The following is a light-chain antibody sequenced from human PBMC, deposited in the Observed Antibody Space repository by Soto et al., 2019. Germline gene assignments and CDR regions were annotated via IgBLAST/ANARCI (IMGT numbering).Light chain of an antibody. J-gene: IGLJ1*01. CDR2: EVS. CDR3: SSYTSSSTLYL. Sequence: QSVLTQPASVSGSPGQSITISCTGTSSDVGGYNYVSWYQQHPGKAPKLMIYEVSNRPSGVSNRFSGSKSGNTASLTISGLQAEDQAHYYRSSYTSSSTLYLFRCGTKSTVL. CDR1: SSDVGGYNY. V-gene: IGLV2-14*01.